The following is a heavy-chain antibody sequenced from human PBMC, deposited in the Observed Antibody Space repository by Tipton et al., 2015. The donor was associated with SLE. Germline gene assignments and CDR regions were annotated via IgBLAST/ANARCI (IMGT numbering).Heavy chain of an antibody. D-gene: IGHD3-10*01. Sequence: GSLRLSCAASGFTFSSYGMHWVRQAPGKGLEWVSSISSSSRYIYHAESLKGRFTISRDNAKNSLYLQMNSLRVEDTAVYFCAGDDYASGITWGQGTLVTVSS. CDR3: AGDDYASGIT. CDR1: GFTFSSYG. J-gene: IGHJ5*02. CDR2: ISSSSRYI. V-gene: IGHV3-21*03.